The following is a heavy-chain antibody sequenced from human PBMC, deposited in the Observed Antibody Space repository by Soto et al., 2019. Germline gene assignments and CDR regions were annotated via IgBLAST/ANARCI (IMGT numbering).Heavy chain of an antibody. J-gene: IGHJ4*02. CDR1: GASIRSGGYY. Sequence: SETLSLTCSVSGASIRSGGYYWSWLRQSPGKGLEWIGHIYYTGSTFYSPSLKSRLTIPLDTSKNQFSLDLRSVTAADAAMYYCARIEMASIKWGRGTLVTVSS. CDR2: IYYTGST. V-gene: IGHV4-31*03. CDR3: ARIEMASIK.